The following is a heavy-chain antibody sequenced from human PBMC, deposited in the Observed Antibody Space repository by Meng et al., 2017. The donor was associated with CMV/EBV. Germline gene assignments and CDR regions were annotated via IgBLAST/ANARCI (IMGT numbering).Heavy chain of an antibody. Sequence: SVKVSCKASGGTISSYAISWVRQAPGQGLEWMGGIIPIFGTANYAQKFQGRVTITTDESTSTAYMELSSLRSEDTAVYYCARDRGDCSSTSCLDAFDIWGQGTMVTVSS. J-gene: IGHJ3*02. CDR2: IIPIFGTA. CDR1: GGTISSYA. D-gene: IGHD2-2*01. CDR3: ARDRGDCSSTSCLDAFDI. V-gene: IGHV1-69*05.